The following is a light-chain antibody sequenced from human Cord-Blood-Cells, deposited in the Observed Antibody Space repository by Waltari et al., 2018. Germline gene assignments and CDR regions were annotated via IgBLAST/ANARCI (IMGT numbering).Light chain of an antibody. J-gene: IGKJ4*01. CDR1: QSVSSN. Sequence: EIVMTQSPATLSVSPGERATLSCRASQSVSSNLAWYQQKPGQAPRLLIYGASTRATGIPARCSGSGSGTEFTLTISSLQSEDFAVYYCQQYNNRPLTFGGGTKVEIK. V-gene: IGKV3-15*01. CDR2: GAS. CDR3: QQYNNRPLT.